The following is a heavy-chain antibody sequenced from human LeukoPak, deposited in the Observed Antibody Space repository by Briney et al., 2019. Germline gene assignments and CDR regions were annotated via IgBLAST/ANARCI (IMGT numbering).Heavy chain of an antibody. Sequence: SETLSLTCTVSGAPIGTYYGTWIRHPPGKELGWFGYIYYSGSTNYNPSLQSRVTISVDTSKNQFSLKLSSVTAADTAVYYCARAQSGSDTKGYCIDYWGQGTLVTVSS. CDR2: IYYSGST. CDR1: GAPIGTYY. D-gene: IGHD1-26*01. CDR3: ARAQSGSDTKGYCIDY. J-gene: IGHJ4*02. V-gene: IGHV4-59*13.